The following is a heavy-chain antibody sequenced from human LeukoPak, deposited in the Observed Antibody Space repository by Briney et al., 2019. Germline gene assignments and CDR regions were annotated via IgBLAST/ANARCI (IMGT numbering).Heavy chain of an antibody. CDR1: GFTFSSYS. D-gene: IGHD1-1*01. CDR2: ISSSSSTI. J-gene: IGHJ3*02. CDR3: AREKLTRCNWNKESRGDAFDI. V-gene: IGHV3-48*01. Sequence: GGSLRLSCAASGFTFSSYSMNWVRQAPGKGLEWVSYISSSSSTIYYADSVKGRFTISRGNAKNSLYLQMNSLRAEDTAVYYCAREKLTRCNWNKESRGDAFDIWGQGTMVTVSS.